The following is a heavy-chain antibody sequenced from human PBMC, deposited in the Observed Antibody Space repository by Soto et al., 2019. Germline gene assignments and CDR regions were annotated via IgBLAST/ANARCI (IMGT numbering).Heavy chain of an antibody. CDR1: GGAINIFY. J-gene: IGHJ6*02. CDR2: IYHTGSS. V-gene: IGHV4-59*01. D-gene: IGHD2-15*01. Sequence: LSLTCNVSGGAINIFYWAWVRQPPGKGLEWIGFIYHTGSSSSDPSLKSRVTMSVDTSKNQISLKLRSVTAADTAVYYCARALSDYDYGLDVWGQGATVTVSS. CDR3: ARALSDYDYGLDV.